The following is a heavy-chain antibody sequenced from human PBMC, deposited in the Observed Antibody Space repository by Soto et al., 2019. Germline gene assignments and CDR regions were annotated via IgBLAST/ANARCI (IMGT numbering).Heavy chain of an antibody. V-gene: IGHV1-18*01. D-gene: IGHD1-26*01. CDR1: GYTFTSYG. CDR3: ARVRRGRYSGSYYESYYYYGMDV. Sequence: GASVKVSCKASGYTFTSYGISWVRQAPGQGLEWMGWISAYNGNTNYAQKLQGRVTMTTDTSTSTAYMELRSLRSDDTAVYYCARVRRGRYSGSYYESYYYYGMDVWGQGTTVTVSS. J-gene: IGHJ6*02. CDR2: ISAYNGNT.